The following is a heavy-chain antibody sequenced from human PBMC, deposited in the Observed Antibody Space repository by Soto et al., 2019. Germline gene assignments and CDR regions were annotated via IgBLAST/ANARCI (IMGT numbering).Heavy chain of an antibody. V-gene: IGHV3-30*18. CDR1: GFTFSSYG. Sequence: GGSLRLSCAASGFTFSSYGMHWVRQAPGKGLEWVAVISYDGSNKYYADSVKGRFTISRDNSKNTLYLQMNSLRAEDTAVYYCAKDHMELPRHPSYYFDYWGQGTLVTVSS. CDR2: ISYDGSNK. CDR3: AKDHMELPRHPSYYFDY. J-gene: IGHJ4*02. D-gene: IGHD1-26*01.